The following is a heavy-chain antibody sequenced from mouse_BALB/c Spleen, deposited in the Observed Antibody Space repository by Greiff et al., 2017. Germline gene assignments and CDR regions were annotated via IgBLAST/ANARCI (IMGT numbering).Heavy chain of an antibody. CDR3: ARGTSYYGSSYYAMDY. Sequence: QVQLKESGAELVRPGTSVKVSCKASGYAFTNYLIEWVKQRPGHGLEWIGVINPGSGGTNYNEKFKGKATLTADKSSSTAYMQLSSLTSDDSAVYFCARGTSYYGSSYYAMDYWGQGTSVTVSS. V-gene: IGHV1-54*01. CDR1: GYAFTNYL. J-gene: IGHJ4*01. CDR2: INPGSGGT. D-gene: IGHD1-1*01.